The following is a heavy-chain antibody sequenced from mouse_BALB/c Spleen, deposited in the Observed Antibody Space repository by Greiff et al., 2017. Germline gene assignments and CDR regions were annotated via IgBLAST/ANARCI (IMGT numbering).Heavy chain of an antibody. V-gene: IGHV1-5*01. J-gene: IGHJ3*01. Sequence: VQLQQSGTVLARPGASVKMSCKASGYSFTSYWMHWVKQRPGQGLEWIGAIYPGNSDTSYNQKFKGKAKLTAVTSASTAYMELSSLTNEDSAVYYCTRSGNYYGSSFAYWGQGTLVTVSA. CDR2: IYPGNSDT. CDR1: GYSFTSYW. CDR3: TRSGNYYGSSFAY. D-gene: IGHD1-1*01.